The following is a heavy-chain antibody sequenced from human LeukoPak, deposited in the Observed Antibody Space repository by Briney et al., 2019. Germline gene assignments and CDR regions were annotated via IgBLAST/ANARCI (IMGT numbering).Heavy chain of an antibody. D-gene: IGHD2-2*01. CDR3: ARGRVVVPAADWFDP. CDR2: INHSGST. V-gene: IGHV4-34*01. Sequence: SETLSLTCTVSGGSISNSYWSWIRQPPGKGLEWIGEINHSGSTNYNPSLKSRVTISVDTSKNQFSLKLSSVTAADTAVYYCARGRVVVPAADWFDPWGQGTLVTVSS. CDR1: GGSISNSY. J-gene: IGHJ5*02.